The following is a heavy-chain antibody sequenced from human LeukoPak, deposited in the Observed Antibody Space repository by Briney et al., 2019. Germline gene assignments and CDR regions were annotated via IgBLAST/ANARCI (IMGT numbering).Heavy chain of an antibody. CDR1: GYSFTSYW. CDR3: ARQILGGAYGYYAMDV. J-gene: IGHJ6*02. CDR2: IYPGDSDT. Sequence: GESLKISCKGSGYSFTSYWIGWVRRMPGKGLEWMGIIYPGDSDTRYSPSFQGQVTISADKSLSTAYLQWSSLKASDTAMYYCARQILGGAYGYYAMDVWGRGTTVTVSS. V-gene: IGHV5-51*01. D-gene: IGHD4-17*01.